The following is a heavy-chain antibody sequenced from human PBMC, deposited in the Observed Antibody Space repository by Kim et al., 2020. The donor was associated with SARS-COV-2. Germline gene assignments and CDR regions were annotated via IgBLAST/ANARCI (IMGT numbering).Heavy chain of an antibody. V-gene: IGHV1-18*01. Sequence: ASVKVSCKASGYTFTSYGISWVRQAPGQGLEWMGWISAYNGNTNYAQKLQGRVTMTTDTSTSTAYMELRSLRSDDTAVYYCATNLDFYDSSGMGAGYWGQGTLVTVSS. CDR3: ATNLDFYDSSGMGAGY. CDR2: ISAYNGNT. J-gene: IGHJ4*02. D-gene: IGHD3-22*01. CDR1: GYTFTSYG.